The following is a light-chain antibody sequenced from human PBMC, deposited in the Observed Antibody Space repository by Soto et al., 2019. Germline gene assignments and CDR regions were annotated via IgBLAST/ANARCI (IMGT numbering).Light chain of an antibody. J-gene: IGKJ5*01. CDR2: WAS. CDR1: KNILYSSNNKNY. Sequence: DIVMTQSPDSLAVSLGERATINCKSSKNILYSSNNKNYLAWYQQKPGQPPKLLIYWASTRESGVPDRFSGSGSGTDFTLTISSLQAEDVAVYYCHQYYSIPPGFGQGTRLEI. V-gene: IGKV4-1*01. CDR3: HQYYSIPPG.